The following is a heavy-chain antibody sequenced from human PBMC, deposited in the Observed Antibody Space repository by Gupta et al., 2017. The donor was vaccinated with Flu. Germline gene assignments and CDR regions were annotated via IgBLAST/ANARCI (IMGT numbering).Heavy chain of an antibody. CDR1: GFTFSAFG. D-gene: IGHD4-17*01. J-gene: IGHJ1*01. CDR2: ISCGTT. Sequence: EVQLLESGGDLVQPGGSLRLSCAASGFTFSAFGMRWVHQAPGKGLQWVSTISCGTTYYAESVKGRFTISRDTSKNTLFLQMNSLRAEDTAVYYCVKDAGYGEYAFWGQGTLVTVSS. CDR3: VKDAGYGEYAF. V-gene: IGHV3-23*01.